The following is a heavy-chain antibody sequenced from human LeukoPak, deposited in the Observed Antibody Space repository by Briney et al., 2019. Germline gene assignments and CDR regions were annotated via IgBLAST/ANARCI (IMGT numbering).Heavy chain of an antibody. CDR3: ASDPGCSSTSCPGGFDY. J-gene: IGHJ4*02. CDR1: GFTFSSYG. D-gene: IGHD2-2*01. CDR2: IRYDGSNK. V-gene: IGHV3-30*02. Sequence: GGSLRLSCAASGFTFSSYGMHWVRQAPGKGLEWVAFIRYDGSNKYYADSVKGRFTISRDNSKNTLYLQMNSLRAEDTAVYYCASDPGCSSTSCPGGFDYWGQGTLVTVSS.